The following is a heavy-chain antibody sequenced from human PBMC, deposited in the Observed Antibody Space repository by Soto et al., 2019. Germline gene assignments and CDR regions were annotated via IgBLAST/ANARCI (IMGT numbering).Heavy chain of an antibody. D-gene: IGHD3-3*01. J-gene: IGHJ3*02. Sequence: PSETLSLTCTVSGGSISSSSYYWGWIRQPPGKGLEWIGSIYYSGSTYYNPSLKSRVTISVDTSKNQFSLKLSSVTAADTAVYYCARRHPSDYDFWGGRTFDIWGQGTMVTVSS. CDR1: GGSISSSSYY. V-gene: IGHV4-39*01. CDR3: ARRHPSDYDFWGGRTFDI. CDR2: IYYSGST.